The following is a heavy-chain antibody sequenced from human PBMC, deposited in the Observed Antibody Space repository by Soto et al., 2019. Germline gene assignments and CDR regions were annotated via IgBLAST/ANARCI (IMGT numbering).Heavy chain of an antibody. CDR2: INHSGST. CDR3: ATSPTGTSYYFDY. CDR1: GGSFSGYY. J-gene: IGHJ4*02. D-gene: IGHD1-7*01. Sequence: SETLSLTCAVYGGSFSGYYWSWIRQPPGKGLEWIGEINHSGSTNYNPSLKSRVTISVYTSKNQFSLKLSSVTAADTAVYYCATSPTGTSYYFDYWGQGTLVTVSS. V-gene: IGHV4-34*01.